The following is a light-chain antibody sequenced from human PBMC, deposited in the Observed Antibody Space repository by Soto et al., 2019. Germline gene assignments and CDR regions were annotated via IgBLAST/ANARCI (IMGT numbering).Light chain of an antibody. CDR2: DVN. Sequence: QSVLTQPASVSVSPGQSITLSCIATSSDFSGYNYVSLYQQHPGEAPKLIIYDVNNRPSGVSNRFSGSTSGNTASLTISGLQADDEADYYCSSYSSTTTLVVFGTGTKVTVL. CDR3: SSYSSTTTLVV. J-gene: IGLJ1*01. V-gene: IGLV2-14*03. CDR1: SSDFSGYNY.